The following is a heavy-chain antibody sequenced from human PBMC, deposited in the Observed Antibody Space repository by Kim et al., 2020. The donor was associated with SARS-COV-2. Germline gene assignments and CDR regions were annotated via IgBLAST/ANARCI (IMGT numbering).Heavy chain of an antibody. CDR3: ATVPSRRYGSTYFKD. D-gene: IGHD6-13*01. CDR2: TYSGASST. Sequence: GGSLRLSCSASGFPFDSYAMSWVRQAPEKGLQWVSVTYSGASSTYYTDSAKARFTISRDNSRNTLYLQMNSLRAEDTAIYYCATVPSRRYGSTYFKDWGQGTLVIVSS. CDR1: GFPFDSYA. V-gene: IGHV3-23*03. J-gene: IGHJ1*01.